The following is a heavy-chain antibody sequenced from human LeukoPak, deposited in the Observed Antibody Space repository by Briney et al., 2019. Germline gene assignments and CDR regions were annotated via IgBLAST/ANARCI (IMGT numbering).Heavy chain of an antibody. CDR3: ARQGFGELYFDY. CDR2: TYHSGST. Sequence: PSETLSLTCAVSGGSISITNWWGWVRQPPGKGLEWIGDTYHSGSTYYNPSLKSRVTISVDTSKNQFSLKLSSVTAADTAVYYCARQGFGELYFDYWGQGTLVTVSS. J-gene: IGHJ4*02. D-gene: IGHD3-10*01. CDR1: GGSISITNW. V-gene: IGHV4-4*02.